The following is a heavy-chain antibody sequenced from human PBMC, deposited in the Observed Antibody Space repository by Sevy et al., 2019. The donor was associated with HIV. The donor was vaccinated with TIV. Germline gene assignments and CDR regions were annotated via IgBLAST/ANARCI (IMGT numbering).Heavy chain of an antibody. D-gene: IGHD3-3*01. Sequence: SETLSLTCTVSGGSISSSSYYWGWIRQPPGKGLEWIGSIYYSGSTYYNPSLKSRVTISVDTSKNQFSLKLSSVTAADTAAYYCARQSNDFWSGYYLYYFDYWGQGTLVTVSS. CDR1: GGSISSSSYY. CDR3: ARQSNDFWSGYYLYYFDY. V-gene: IGHV4-39*01. CDR2: IYYSGST. J-gene: IGHJ4*02.